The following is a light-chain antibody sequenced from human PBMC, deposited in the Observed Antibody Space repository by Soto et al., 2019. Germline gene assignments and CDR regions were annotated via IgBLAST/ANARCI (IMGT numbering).Light chain of an antibody. V-gene: IGKV3-20*01. CDR1: QSVSSSY. J-gene: IGKJ3*01. Sequence: EIVLTQSPGTLSLSPGERATLSCRASQSVSSSYLAWYQQKPGQAPRLLIYGASSRATGIPDRFSGSGSGTDFTLTISRLEPEDFAVYYWQRYGSSLFTFGPGTEVDIK. CDR3: QRYGSSLFT. CDR2: GAS.